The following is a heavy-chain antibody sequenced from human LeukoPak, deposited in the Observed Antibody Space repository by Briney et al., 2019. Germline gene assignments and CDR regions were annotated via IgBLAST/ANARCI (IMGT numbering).Heavy chain of an antibody. CDR2: IKQDGSEK. CDR1: GYTLTELS. V-gene: IGHV3-7*01. D-gene: IGHD6-13*01. J-gene: IGHJ4*02. Sequence: GASVKVSCKVSGYTLTELSMHWVRQAPGKGLEWVANIKQDGSEKYYVDSVKGRFTISRDNAKNSLYLQMNSLRAEDTAVYYCARGTRSWSRGYYFDYWGQGTLVTVSS. CDR3: ARGTRSWSRGYYFDY.